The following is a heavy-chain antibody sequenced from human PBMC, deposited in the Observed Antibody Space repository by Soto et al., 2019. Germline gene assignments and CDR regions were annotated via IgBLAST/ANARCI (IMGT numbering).Heavy chain of an antibody. J-gene: IGHJ4*02. D-gene: IGHD2-8*01. CDR3: ARSGPMVYAMDFDY. CDR2: IYYTGST. Sequence: PSETLSLTCTVSGGSITSYYWSWIRQPPGKGLEYIGYIYYTGSTNYNPSLKSRVTISVDTSKNQFSLKLSSVTAADTAIYYCARSGPMVYAMDFDYWGQGTLVTVSS. V-gene: IGHV4-59*01. CDR1: GGSITSYY.